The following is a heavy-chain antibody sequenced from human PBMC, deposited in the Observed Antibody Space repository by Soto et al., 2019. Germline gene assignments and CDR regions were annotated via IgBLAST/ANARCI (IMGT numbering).Heavy chain of an antibody. V-gene: IGHV1-18*01. CDR3: ARASGSAYRFDP. D-gene: IGHD1-26*01. Sequence: QVQLVQSGAEVKKPGASVKVSCKASGYTFTSYGISWVRQAPGQGLEWMGWISAYNGNTNYAQKLQGRVTMTTDTTTSTVYTELRSLRSADTAVYYCARASGSAYRFDPWGQGTLVTVSS. CDR1: GYTFTSYG. CDR2: ISAYNGNT. J-gene: IGHJ5*02.